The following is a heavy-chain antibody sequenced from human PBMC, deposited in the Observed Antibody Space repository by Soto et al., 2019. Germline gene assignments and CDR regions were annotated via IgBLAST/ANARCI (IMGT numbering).Heavy chain of an antibody. CDR3: AAQRRITIFGVVTPGIYGMDV. Sequence: SETLSLTCAVYGGSFSGYYWSWIRQPPGKGLEWIGEINHSGSTNYNPSLKSRVTISVATSKNQFSLKLSSVTAADTAVYYCAAQRRITIFGVVTPGIYGMDVWGQGTTVTVSS. J-gene: IGHJ6*02. D-gene: IGHD3-3*01. CDR1: GGSFSGYY. V-gene: IGHV4-34*01. CDR2: INHSGST.